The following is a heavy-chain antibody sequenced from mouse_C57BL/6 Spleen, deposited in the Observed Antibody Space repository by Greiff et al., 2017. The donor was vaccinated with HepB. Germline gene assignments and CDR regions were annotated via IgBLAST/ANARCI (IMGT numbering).Heavy chain of an antibody. CDR3: ARVDYYGSSCYWYFDV. CDR2: IDPSDSET. V-gene: IGHV1-52*01. Sequence: QVQLQQPGAELVRPGSSVKLSCKASGYTFTSYWMHWVKQRPIQGLEWIGNIDPSDSETHYNQKFKDKATLTVDKSSSTAYMQLSSLTSEDSAVYYCARVDYYGSSCYWYFDVWGTGTTVNVSS. D-gene: IGHD1-1*01. CDR1: GYTFTSYW. J-gene: IGHJ1*03.